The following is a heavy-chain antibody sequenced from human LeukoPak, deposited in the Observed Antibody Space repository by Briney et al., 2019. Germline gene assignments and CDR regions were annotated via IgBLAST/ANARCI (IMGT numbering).Heavy chain of an antibody. CDR1: GYSFTSYW. Sequence: GESLKISCKGSGYSFTSYWIGWVRQMPGKGLEWMGIIYPGDSDTRYSPSFQGQVTISVDKSISTAYLQWSSLRASDTAMYYCARDPTGGYSYGRYDYWGQGTLVTVSS. J-gene: IGHJ4*02. V-gene: IGHV5-51*01. D-gene: IGHD5-18*01. CDR2: IYPGDSDT. CDR3: ARDPTGGYSYGRYDY.